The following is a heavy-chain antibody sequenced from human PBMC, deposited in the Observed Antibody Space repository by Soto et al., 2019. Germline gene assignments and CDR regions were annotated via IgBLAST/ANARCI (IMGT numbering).Heavy chain of an antibody. J-gene: IGHJ4*02. CDR2: IKSKTDGGTT. D-gene: IGHD3-22*01. CDR3: TTDGITMIVVGGLS. CDR1: CFTFSNAW. Sequence: LRLSCAASCFTFSNAWMNWVRQAPGKGLGGVGRIKSKTDGGTTDYAAPVKGRFTISRDDSKDTLHLQMNSLKTEDTAVYYCTTDGITMIVVGGLSWGQGTLVTVSS. V-gene: IGHV3-15*07.